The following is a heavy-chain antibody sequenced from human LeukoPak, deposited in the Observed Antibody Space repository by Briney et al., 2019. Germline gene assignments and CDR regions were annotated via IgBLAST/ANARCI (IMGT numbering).Heavy chain of an antibody. Sequence: GGSLRLSCAASGFTFDDYGMSWVRQAPGKGLEWASGINWNGGGTGYADSVKGRFTISRDNAKNSLYLQMNSLRAEDTALYYCARDPDSSGYYYDYFDYWGQGTLVTVSS. D-gene: IGHD3-22*01. CDR3: ARDPDSSGYYYDYFDY. V-gene: IGHV3-20*04. CDR2: INWNGGGT. CDR1: GFTFDDYG. J-gene: IGHJ4*02.